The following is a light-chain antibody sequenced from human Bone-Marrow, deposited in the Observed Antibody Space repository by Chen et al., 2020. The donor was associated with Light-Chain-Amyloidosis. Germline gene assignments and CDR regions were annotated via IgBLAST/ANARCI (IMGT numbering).Light chain of an antibody. CDR2: AVS. V-gene: IGLV2-14*01. CDR3: SSFTSSSSYV. CDR1: SGDVGTYNY. J-gene: IGLJ1*01. Sequence: QSALTQPASVSGSPGPSITIPCTGTSGDVGTYNYVSWYQQHPGKAPKVMIYAVSNRPSGVSNRFSGSKSGNTASLTSSGLQAEDEADYYCSSFTSSSSYVFGPGTKVTVL.